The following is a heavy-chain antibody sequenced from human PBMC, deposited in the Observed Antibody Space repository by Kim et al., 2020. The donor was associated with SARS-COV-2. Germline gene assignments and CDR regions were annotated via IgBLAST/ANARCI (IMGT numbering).Heavy chain of an antibody. J-gene: IGHJ4*02. D-gene: IGHD5-18*01. CDR3: TSYCSYGYFDY. CDR2: IRSKAYGGTT. V-gene: IGHV3-49*03. CDR1: GFTFGDYA. Sequence: GGSLRLSCITSGFTFGDYAMSWFRQAPGKGLEWVGFIRSKAYGGTTEYAASVKGRFTISRDDSKSIAYLQMNSLKTEDAAVYYCTSYCSYGYFDYWGQGTLVTVSS.